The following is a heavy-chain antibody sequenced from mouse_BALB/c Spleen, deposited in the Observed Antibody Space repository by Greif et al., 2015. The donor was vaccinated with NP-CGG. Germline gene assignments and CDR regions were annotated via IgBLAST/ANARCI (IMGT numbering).Heavy chain of an antibody. Sequence: EVQLQESGTVLARPGASVKMSCKASGYSFTSYWMHWVKQRPGQGLEWIGAIYPGNSDTSYNQKFKGKAKLTAVTSASTAYMELSSLTNEDSAVYYCTREEYGNYERVMDYWGQGTSVTVSS. CDR2: IYPGNSDT. CDR3: TREEYGNYERVMDY. V-gene: IGHV1-5*01. CDR1: GYSFTSYW. J-gene: IGHJ4*01. D-gene: IGHD2-10*02.